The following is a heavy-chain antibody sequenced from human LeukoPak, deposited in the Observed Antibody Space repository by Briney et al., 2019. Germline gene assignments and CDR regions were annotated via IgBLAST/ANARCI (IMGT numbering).Heavy chain of an antibody. J-gene: IGHJ4*02. CDR2: IIPIFGTA. D-gene: IGHD6-13*01. Sequence: ASVKVSCKASGGTFSSYAISWVRQAPGQGLEWMGRIIPIFGTANYAQKFQGRVTITTDEFTSTAYMELSSLRSEGTAVYYCARGMAYHSSSWYVYYFDYWGQGTLVTVSS. CDR1: GGTFSSYA. V-gene: IGHV1-69*05. CDR3: ARGMAYHSSSWYVYYFDY.